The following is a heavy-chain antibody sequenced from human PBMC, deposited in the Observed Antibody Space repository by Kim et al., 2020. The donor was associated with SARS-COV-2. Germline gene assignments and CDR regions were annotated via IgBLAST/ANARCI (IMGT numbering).Heavy chain of an antibody. J-gene: IGHJ4*02. Sequence: GGSLRLSCAASGFTFSSYGMHWVRQAPGKGLEWVAVIWYDGSNKYYADSVKGRFTISRDNSKNTLYLQMNSLRAEDTAVYYCARDMWLGGGSAFDYWGQGTLVTVSS. CDR3: ARDMWLGGGSAFDY. CDR2: IWYDGSNK. V-gene: IGHV3-33*01. CDR1: GFTFSSYG. D-gene: IGHD3-16*01.